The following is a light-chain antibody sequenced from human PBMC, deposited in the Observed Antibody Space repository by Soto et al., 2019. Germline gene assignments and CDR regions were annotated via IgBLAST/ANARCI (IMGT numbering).Light chain of an antibody. CDR2: DSS. CDR3: NLNKSNSPLR. Sequence: DIPMTQSPSTLSASVGDRVTITCRASQSISSWLAWYQQKPGKAPKLLIYDSSSLESGVPSRFSGSGSGTELSLPISTLHPDVVATNPRNLNKSNSPLRFGKGTKVQIK. CDR1: QSISSW. J-gene: IGKJ1*01. V-gene: IGKV1-5*01.